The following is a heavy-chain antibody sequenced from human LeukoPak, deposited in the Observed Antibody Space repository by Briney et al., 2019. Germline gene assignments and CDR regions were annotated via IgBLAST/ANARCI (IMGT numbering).Heavy chain of an antibody. V-gene: IGHV4-34*01. J-gene: IGHJ5*02. D-gene: IGHD3-16*02. CDR3: ARGKIVWGSYRYNDWFDP. Sequence: SETLSLTCAVYGGSFSGYYWSWIRQPPGKGLEWIGEINHSGSTNYNPSLKSRVTISVDTSKNQFSLKLSSVTAADTAVYYCARGKIVWGSYRYNDWFDPWGQGTLVTVSS. CDR2: INHSGST. CDR1: GGSFSGYY.